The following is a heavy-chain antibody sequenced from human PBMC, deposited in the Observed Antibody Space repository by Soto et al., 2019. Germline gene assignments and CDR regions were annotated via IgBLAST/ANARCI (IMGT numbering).Heavy chain of an antibody. J-gene: IGHJ4*02. V-gene: IGHV3-30*04. D-gene: IGHD6-6*01. CDR1: GFIFKNYA. CDR3: TKSSGGSSSVGMDY. Sequence: QVQLVESGGGVVQPGRSLRLSCAGSGFIFKNYALNWVRQAPGKGLEWVASITRDGYNKYYADSVKGRFTISRDNSRDTLSLQMTALTIEDSSVYYCTKSSGGSSSVGMDYWGQGTRVTVPS. CDR2: ITRDGYNK.